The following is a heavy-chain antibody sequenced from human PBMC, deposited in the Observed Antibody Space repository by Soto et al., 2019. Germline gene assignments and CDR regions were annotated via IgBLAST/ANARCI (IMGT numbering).Heavy chain of an antibody. J-gene: IGHJ6*02. Sequence: ASVKVSCKASGYTFTSYGISWVRQAPGQGLEWMGWISAYNGNTNYAQKLQGRVTMTTDTSTSTAYMELRSLRSDDTAVYYCASAVLRYFDLDVWGQGTTVTVSS. V-gene: IGHV1-18*04. CDR2: ISAYNGNT. D-gene: IGHD3-9*01. CDR1: GYTFTSYG. CDR3: ASAVLRYFDLDV.